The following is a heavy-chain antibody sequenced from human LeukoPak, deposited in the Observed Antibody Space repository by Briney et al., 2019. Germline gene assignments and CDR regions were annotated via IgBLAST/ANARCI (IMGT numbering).Heavy chain of an antibody. CDR3: ARGRGPYYYGSGSYWIFDY. Sequence: GGSLRLSCAASGFTFSSYGMHWVRQAPGKGLEWVAVIWYDGSNKYYADSVKGRFTISRDNSKNTLYLQMNSLRAEDTAVYYCARGRGPYYYGSGSYWIFDYWGQGTLVTVSS. CDR2: IWYDGSNK. J-gene: IGHJ4*02. D-gene: IGHD3-10*01. V-gene: IGHV3-33*01. CDR1: GFTFSSYG.